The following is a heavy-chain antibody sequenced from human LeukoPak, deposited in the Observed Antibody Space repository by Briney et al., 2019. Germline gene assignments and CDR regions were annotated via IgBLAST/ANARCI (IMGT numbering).Heavy chain of an antibody. D-gene: IGHD4-17*01. CDR1: GGSISSCY. Sequence: PSQTLSLTCTVSGGSISSCYWSCIRQPARNGLEWIGRIYTSGTTHYNPSLKSRVTMSVDTSKNQFSLKLSSVTAADTAVYYCARLSTVTTSFDYWGQGTLVTVSS. J-gene: IGHJ4*02. CDR3: ARLSTVTTSFDY. CDR2: IYTSGTT. V-gene: IGHV4-4*07.